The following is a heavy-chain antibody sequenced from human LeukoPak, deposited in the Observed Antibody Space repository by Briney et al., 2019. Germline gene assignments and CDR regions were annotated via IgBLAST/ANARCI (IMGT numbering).Heavy chain of an antibody. V-gene: IGHV1-58*01. J-gene: IGHJ4*02. CDR3: AAEPFGTYYGFDY. CDR1: GFTFTSSA. D-gene: IGHD1-26*01. Sequence: ASVKVSCKASGFTFTSSAVQWVRQARGQRLEWIGWIVVGSGNTNYAQKFQERVTITRGMSTSTAYMELSSLRSEDTAVYYCAAEPFGTYYGFDYWGQGTLVTVSS. CDR2: IVVGSGNT.